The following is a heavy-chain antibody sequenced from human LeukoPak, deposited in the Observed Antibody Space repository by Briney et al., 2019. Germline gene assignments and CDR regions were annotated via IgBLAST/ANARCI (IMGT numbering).Heavy chain of an antibody. CDR2: ISSSSSYI. D-gene: IGHD5-12*01. J-gene: IGHJ4*02. Sequence: GGSLRLSCAASGFTFSSYSMNWVRQAPGKGLEWVSSISSSSSYIYYADSVKGRFTISRDNAKNSLYLQMNSLRAEDTAVYYCVSPLAGYSGYDRDYWGQGTLVTVSS. CDR1: GFTFSSYS. CDR3: VSPLAGYSGYDRDY. V-gene: IGHV3-21*01.